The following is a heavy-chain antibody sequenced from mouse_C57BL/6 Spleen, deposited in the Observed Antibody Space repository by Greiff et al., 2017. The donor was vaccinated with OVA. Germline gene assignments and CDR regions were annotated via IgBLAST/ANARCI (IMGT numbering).Heavy chain of an antibody. CDR2: ISSGSSTI. CDR1: GFTFSDYG. Sequence: EVKLVESGGGLVKPGGSLKLSCAASGFTFSDYGMHWVRQAPEKGLEWVAYISSGSSTIYYADTVKGRFTISRDNAKNTLFLQKTSLRSEDTAMYYCARRRYDYDGYYAMDYWGQGTSVTVSS. CDR3: ARRRYDYDGYYAMDY. V-gene: IGHV5-17*01. J-gene: IGHJ4*01. D-gene: IGHD2-4*01.